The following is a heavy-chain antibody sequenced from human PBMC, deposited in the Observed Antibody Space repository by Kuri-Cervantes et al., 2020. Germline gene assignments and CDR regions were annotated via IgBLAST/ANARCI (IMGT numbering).Heavy chain of an antibody. CDR1: GGTFSSYA. CDR2: IIPIFGTA. CDR3: ATVEHCSSTSCYTFDP. J-gene: IGHJ5*02. V-gene: IGHV1-69*06. D-gene: IGHD2-2*02. Sequence: SVKVSCKASGGTFSSYAISWVRQAPGQGLEWMGGIIPIFGTANYAQKFQGRVTMTEDTSTDTAYMEPSSLRSEDTAVYYCATVEHCSSTSCYTFDPWGQGTLVTVSS.